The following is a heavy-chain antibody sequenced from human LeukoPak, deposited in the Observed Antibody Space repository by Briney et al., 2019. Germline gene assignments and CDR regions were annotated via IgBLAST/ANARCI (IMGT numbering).Heavy chain of an antibody. CDR3: AIHRPKSGSYYFDF. V-gene: IGHV3-21*01. CDR2: ISSSSSYI. CDR1: GFTFSSYS. D-gene: IGHD1-26*01. Sequence: PGGSLRLSCAASGFTFSSYSMDWVRQAPGKGLEWVSSISSSSSYIYYADSVKGRFTISRDNAKNSLYLQMNSLRAEDTAVYYCAIHRPKSGSYYFDFWGQGTLVTVSS. J-gene: IGHJ4*02.